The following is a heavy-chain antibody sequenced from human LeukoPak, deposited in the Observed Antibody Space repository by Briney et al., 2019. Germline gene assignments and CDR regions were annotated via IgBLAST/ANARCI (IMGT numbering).Heavy chain of an antibody. CDR2: ISAYNGNT. CDR1: GYTFTSYG. V-gene: IGHV1-18*01. CDR3: ARERVRGVIMGGSDY. J-gene: IGHJ4*02. Sequence: ASVKVSCKASGYTFTSYGISWVRQAPGQGLEWMGWISAYNGNTNYAQKLQGRVTMTTDTSTSTAYMDLRSLRSDDTAVYYCARERVRGVIMGGSDYWGQGTLVTVSS. D-gene: IGHD3-10*01.